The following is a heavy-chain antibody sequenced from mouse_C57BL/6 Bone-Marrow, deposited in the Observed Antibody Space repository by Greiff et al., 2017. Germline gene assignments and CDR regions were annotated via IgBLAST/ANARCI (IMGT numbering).Heavy chain of an antibody. Sequence: VQLQQPGAELVKPGASVKLSCTASGFNIKDYYIHWVKQRTEQGLEWIGRIDPEDGETKYAPKFQDKATITADTSSNTAYLQLSSLTSEDTAVYYCTGTLIYYGTNYWGQGTTLTVSS. J-gene: IGHJ2*01. CDR3: TGTLIYYGTNY. V-gene: IGHV14-2*01. CDR1: GFNIKDYY. D-gene: IGHD1-1*01. CDR2: IDPEDGET.